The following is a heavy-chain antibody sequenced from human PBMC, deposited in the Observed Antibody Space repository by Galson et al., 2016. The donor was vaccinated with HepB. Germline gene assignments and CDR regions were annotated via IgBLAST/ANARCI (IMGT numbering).Heavy chain of an antibody. Sequence: SETLSLTCTVSGGSFKTNYWTWIRQPPGKGLEWIGYVFYSGSTNYNPSLKSQLTISIDTSKNQFSLRLTSVTAADTAVYYCARGLVVPAATYDYWGQGTLVTVSS. CDR1: GGSFKTNY. D-gene: IGHD2-2*01. CDR3: ARGLVVPAATYDY. V-gene: IGHV4-59*01. J-gene: IGHJ4*02. CDR2: VFYSGST.